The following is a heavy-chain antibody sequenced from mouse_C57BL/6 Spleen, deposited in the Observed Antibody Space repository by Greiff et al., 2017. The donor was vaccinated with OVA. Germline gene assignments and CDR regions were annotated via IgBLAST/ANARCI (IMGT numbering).Heavy chain of an antibody. CDR2: IWSGGST. Sequence: QVQLQQSGPGLVQPSQSLSITCTVSGFSLTSYGVHWVRQSPGKGLEWLGVIWSGGSTDYNAAFISRLSISKDNSKSQVFFKMNSLQADDTAIYYCAGTTVVSYWYFDVWGTGTTVTVSS. J-gene: IGHJ1*03. D-gene: IGHD1-1*01. V-gene: IGHV2-2*01. CDR3: AGTTVVSYWYFDV. CDR1: GFSLTSYG.